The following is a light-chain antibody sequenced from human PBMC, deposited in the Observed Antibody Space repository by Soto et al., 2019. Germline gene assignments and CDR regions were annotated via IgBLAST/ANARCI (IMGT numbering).Light chain of an antibody. J-gene: IGKJ5*01. Sequence: EVVLTQSPVTLSLSPGERVTLSCRASQSVASSYLAWYQQKPGRAPRLLFYSASSSASGIPDRFSGSGSGTAFTLTISSLQPEDFATYYSQQQGQLPITFGQGTRLEIK. CDR2: SAS. CDR1: QSVASSY. CDR3: QQQGQLPIT. V-gene: IGKV3-20*01.